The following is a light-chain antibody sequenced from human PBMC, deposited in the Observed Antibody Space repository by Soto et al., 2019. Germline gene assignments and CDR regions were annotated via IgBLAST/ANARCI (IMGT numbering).Light chain of an antibody. CDR3: QHFNKWPHMPA. CDR1: QAVGSN. V-gene: IGKV3-15*01. CDR2: DAS. J-gene: IGKJ4*01. Sequence: IVLTQSPATLSVSPGERATLSCRASQAVGSNLAWYQQRPGQAPRLLIYDASTRATGIPHRFSGGGSGTEFTLTISSLQSDDFAVYYCQHFNKWPHMPAFGVWTKLAI.